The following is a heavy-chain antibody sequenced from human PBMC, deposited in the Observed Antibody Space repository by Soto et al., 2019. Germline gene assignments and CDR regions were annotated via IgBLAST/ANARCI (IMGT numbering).Heavy chain of an antibody. CDR3: AYREPSWFDP. V-gene: IGHV2-5*02. CDR2: IYWDDDK. CDR1: GFSLNTSGVG. Sequence: QITLKESGPTVVKPTQTLTLTCTFSGFSLNTSGVGVAWIRQPPGKALEWLALIYWDDDKRYSPSLKNRLTITKDTSKNQVDLTMTSMDPVDTATYYCAYREPSWFDPWGQGTLVIVSS. J-gene: IGHJ5*02.